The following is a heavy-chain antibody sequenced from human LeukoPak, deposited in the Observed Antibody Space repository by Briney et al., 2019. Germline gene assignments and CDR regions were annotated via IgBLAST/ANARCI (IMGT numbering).Heavy chain of an antibody. J-gene: IGHJ4*02. D-gene: IGHD6-13*01. CDR1: GGSISSYY. V-gene: IGHV4-59*01. CDR2: IYYSGST. Sequence: PSETLSLTCTVSGGSISSYYWSWIRQPPGKGLEWIGYIYYSGSTNYNPSLKSRVTISVDTSKNQFSLKLSSVTAADTAVYYCARDGGVGSSWPLDYWGQGTLVTVSS. CDR3: ARDGGVGSSWPLDY.